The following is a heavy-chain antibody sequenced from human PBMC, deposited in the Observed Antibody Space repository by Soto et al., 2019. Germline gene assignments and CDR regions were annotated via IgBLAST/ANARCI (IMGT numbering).Heavy chain of an antibody. J-gene: IGHJ4*02. Sequence: EVQLLESGGGLVQPGGSLRLSCAASGFTFSIYAMNWVRQAPGKGLEWVAGIIGAGAPYYADPVKGRFTISRDDSKNTLYLQMNSHRDEDTALYFCAKDFTPDSRWDIDYWGQGTLVTVSS. CDR2: IIGAGAP. V-gene: IGHV3-23*01. D-gene: IGHD1-26*01. CDR3: AKDFTPDSRWDIDY. CDR1: GFTFSIYA.